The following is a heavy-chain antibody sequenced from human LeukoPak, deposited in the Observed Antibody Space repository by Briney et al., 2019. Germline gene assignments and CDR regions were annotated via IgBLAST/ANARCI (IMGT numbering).Heavy chain of an antibody. CDR2: IYTSGST. CDR1: GGSISSYY. Sequence: SSETLSLTCTVYGGSISSYYWSWIRQPAGKGLEWIGRIYTSGSTNYNPSLKSRVTMSVDTSKNQFSLKLSSVPAADTAVYYSARCTSFYYYYMDVWGKGTTVTVSS. J-gene: IGHJ6*03. V-gene: IGHV4-4*07. D-gene: IGHD2-2*01. CDR3: ARCTSFYYYYMDV.